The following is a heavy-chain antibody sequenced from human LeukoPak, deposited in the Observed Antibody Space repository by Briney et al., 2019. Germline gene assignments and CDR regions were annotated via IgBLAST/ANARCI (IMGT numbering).Heavy chain of an antibody. CDR1: GGSISNSY. CDR3: ARSRGSYNWNAFDY. Sequence: SETLSLTCTVSGGSISNSYWNWIRQPPGKGLEWIGYISYSGTTNSNPSLKSRVTLSVDTSKNELSLKLSSVTAADTAVYYCARSRGSYNWNAFDYWGQGTLVTVSS. CDR2: ISYSGTT. V-gene: IGHV4-59*08. D-gene: IGHD1-20*01. J-gene: IGHJ4*02.